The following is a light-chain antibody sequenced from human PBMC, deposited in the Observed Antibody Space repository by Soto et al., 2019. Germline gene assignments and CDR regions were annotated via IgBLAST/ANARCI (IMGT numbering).Light chain of an antibody. J-gene: IGLJ3*02. CDR2: SNN. Sequence: QSVLTQPPSTSGTPGQRVTMSCSGSSSNIGDNNVNWYQQLPGTAPKLLIYSNNQRPSGVPDRFSGSKSGTSASLAISGLQSEDEADYYCAAWDDSLNGHVFGGGTKLTVL. CDR3: AAWDDSLNGHV. V-gene: IGLV1-44*01. CDR1: SSNIGDNN.